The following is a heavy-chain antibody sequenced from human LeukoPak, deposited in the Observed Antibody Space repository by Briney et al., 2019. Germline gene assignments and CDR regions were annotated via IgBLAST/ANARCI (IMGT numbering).Heavy chain of an antibody. D-gene: IGHD4-17*01. V-gene: IGHV4-4*07. CDR1: GGSISSYY. J-gene: IGHJ4*02. Sequence: SETLSLTCTASGGSISSYYWNWIRQPAGKGLEWIGRFYTSGSTNYNPSLSSRVTMSVDTSKNQFSLKLSSVTGADTAVYYCARDPATVTTYFDYWGQGTLVTVSS. CDR2: FYTSGST. CDR3: ARDPATVTTYFDY.